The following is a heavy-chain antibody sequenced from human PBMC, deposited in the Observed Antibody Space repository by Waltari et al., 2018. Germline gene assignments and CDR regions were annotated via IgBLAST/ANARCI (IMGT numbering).Heavy chain of an antibody. CDR2: YDPEDGET. J-gene: IGHJ5*02. D-gene: IGHD6-6*01. Sequence: QVHLVQSGAEVRKPGASVKVPCNVSGQSLSESSIHWVRQAPGKGPEWMGGYDPEDGETTYAQKFKGRLSMTEDTDTAYMELTSLQSDDTAVYYCALDREYEGWFDPWGQGTLVTVSS. V-gene: IGHV1-24*01. CDR1: GQSLSESS. CDR3: ALDREYEGWFDP.